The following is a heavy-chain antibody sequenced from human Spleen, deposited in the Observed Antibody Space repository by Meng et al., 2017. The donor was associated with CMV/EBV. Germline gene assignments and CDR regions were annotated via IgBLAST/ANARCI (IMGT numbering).Heavy chain of an antibody. J-gene: IGHJ4*02. Sequence: QLEREESGQGRGKPSQTLCLTCKVSCGSLSSCDYYWSWIRQPPGKGLEWIGYIYYSGSTYYNPSHKSRVTISVDTSKNQFSLKLSSVTAADTAVYYCARASSGWYTTNFYYWGQGTLVTVSS. V-gene: IGHV4-30-4*08. CDR2: IYYSGST. CDR3: ARASSGWYTTNFYY. D-gene: IGHD6-19*01. CDR1: CGSLSSCDYY.